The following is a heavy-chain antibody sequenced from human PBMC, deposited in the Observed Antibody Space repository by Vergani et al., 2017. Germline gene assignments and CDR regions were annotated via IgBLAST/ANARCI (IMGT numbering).Heavy chain of an antibody. V-gene: IGHV4-59*01. D-gene: IGHD3-22*01. Sequence: QVQLQESGPGLVKPSETLSLTCTVSGGPISSYYWSWIRQPPGKGLEWIGYIYYSGSTNYNPSLKSRVTISVDTSKNQFSLKLSSVTAADTAVYYCAREQNYYDRSGYYPIWGQGTLVTVSS. J-gene: IGHJ4*02. CDR2: IYYSGST. CDR3: AREQNYYDRSGYYPI. CDR1: GGPISSYY.